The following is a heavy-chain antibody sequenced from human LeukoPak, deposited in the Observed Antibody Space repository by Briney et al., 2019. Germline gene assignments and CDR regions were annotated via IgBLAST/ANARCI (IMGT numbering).Heavy chain of an antibody. J-gene: IGHJ4*02. CDR2: IFYSGNT. V-gene: IGHV4-39*07. D-gene: IGHD3-9*01. CDR3: ARDLSFDWFPYYFDY. Sequence: PSETLSLTCTVSGGSISSSSYYWGWIRQPPGKGLEWIGSIFYSGNTHYNPSLKGPVTISIDTSKNQFSLKVSSVTAADTAIYYCARDLSFDWFPYYFDYWGQGILVTVSS. CDR1: GGSISSSSYY.